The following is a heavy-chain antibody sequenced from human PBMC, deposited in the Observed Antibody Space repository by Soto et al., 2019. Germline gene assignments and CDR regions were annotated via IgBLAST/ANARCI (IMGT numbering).Heavy chain of an antibody. V-gene: IGHV4-61*01. CDR3: ARDPCGSDCSSAIDY. CDR1: AGSITGDSYY. Sequence: SETLSLTCNVSAGSITGDSYYWTWIRQPPGKGLEWLGYISYNGRTNYNPSLKSRVTISVDTSRKQFFLRLTSVTAADTAIYYCARDPCGSDCSSAIDYSGQGFLLTLST. D-gene: IGHD2-21*02. J-gene: IGHJ4*02. CDR2: ISYNGRT.